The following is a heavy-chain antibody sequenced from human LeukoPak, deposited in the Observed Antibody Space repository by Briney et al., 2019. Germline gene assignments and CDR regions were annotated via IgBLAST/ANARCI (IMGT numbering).Heavy chain of an antibody. CDR3: TTVWYQLLAFGY. CDR2: IKSKTDGGTT. Sequence: GGSLRLSCAASGFTFSSYSMNWVRQAPGKGLEWVGRIKSKTDGGTTDYAAPVKGRFTISRDDSKNTLYLQMNSLKTEDTAVYYCTTVWYQLLAFGYWGQGTLVTVSS. V-gene: IGHV3-15*01. CDR1: GFTFSSYS. J-gene: IGHJ4*02. D-gene: IGHD2-2*01.